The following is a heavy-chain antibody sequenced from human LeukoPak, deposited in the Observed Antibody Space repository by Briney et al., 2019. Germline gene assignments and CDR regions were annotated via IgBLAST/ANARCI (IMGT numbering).Heavy chain of an antibody. J-gene: IGHJ4*02. D-gene: IGHD3-3*01. CDR3: ARSFLPRSGTVDY. V-gene: IGHV4-39*07. CDR2: INHSGST. Sequence: SETLSLTCTVSGGSISSSSYYWSWIRQPPGKGLEWIGEINHSGSTNYNPSLKSRVTISVDTSKNQFSLKLSSVTAADTAVYYCARSFLPRSGTVDYWGQGTLVTVSS. CDR1: GGSISSSSYY.